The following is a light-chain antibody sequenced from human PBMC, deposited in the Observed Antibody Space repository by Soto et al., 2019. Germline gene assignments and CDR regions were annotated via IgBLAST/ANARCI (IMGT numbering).Light chain of an antibody. CDR1: YASITS. CDR3: QVWDSSSEHVL. Sequence: SYELTQPPSVSVAPGQTARITCWATYASITSVQWFQKKPGQAPLLVILDDSDRPSGIPQRFSGSNSGNTATLTISRVEAGDEADYFCQVWDSSSEHVLFGGGTKLTVL. J-gene: IGLJ2*01. V-gene: IGLV3-21*02. CDR2: DDS.